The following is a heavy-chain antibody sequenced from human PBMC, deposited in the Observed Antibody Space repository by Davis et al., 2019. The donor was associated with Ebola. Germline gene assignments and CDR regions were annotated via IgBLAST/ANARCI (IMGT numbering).Heavy chain of an antibody. V-gene: IGHV3-74*01. Sequence: GESLKISCAASGFTFSSYWMHWIRQAPGKGLVWVSRINSDGSSTSYADSVKGRFIISRDNAKNSLYLQMNSLRAEDTAVYYCVRDPHYASGSYYSDCWGQGTLVTVSS. CDR2: INSDGSST. CDR3: VRDPHYASGSYYSDC. D-gene: IGHD3-10*01. CDR1: GFTFSSYW. J-gene: IGHJ4*02.